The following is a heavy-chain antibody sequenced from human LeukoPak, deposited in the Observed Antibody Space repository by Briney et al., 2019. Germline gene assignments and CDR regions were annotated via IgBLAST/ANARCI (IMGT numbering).Heavy chain of an antibody. Sequence: ASVKVSCKVSGYTLTELSMHWVRQAPGKGLEWMGGFDPEDGETIYAQKFQDRVTMTEDTSTDTAYMELSSLRSEDTAVYYCATDHPTATWAVAGTRAFDIWGQGTMVTVSS. J-gene: IGHJ3*02. CDR2: FDPEDGET. V-gene: IGHV1-24*01. CDR3: ATDHPTATWAVAGTRAFDI. CDR1: GYTLTELS. D-gene: IGHD6-19*01.